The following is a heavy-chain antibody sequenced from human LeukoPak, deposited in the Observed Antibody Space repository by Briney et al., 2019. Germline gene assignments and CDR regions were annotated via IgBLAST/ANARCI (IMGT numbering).Heavy chain of an antibody. CDR3: ARGRPHGNDY. D-gene: IGHD4-23*01. V-gene: IGHV3-74*01. Sequence: GGSLRLSCAVSGFTFSSYWMNWVRQVPGKGLVWVSRIASDGSSTTYADSVKGRFSISRDNAKNTLYLQMNSLRVEDTAVYYCARGRPHGNDYWGQGTLVTVSS. CDR2: IASDGSST. J-gene: IGHJ4*02. CDR1: GFTFSSYW.